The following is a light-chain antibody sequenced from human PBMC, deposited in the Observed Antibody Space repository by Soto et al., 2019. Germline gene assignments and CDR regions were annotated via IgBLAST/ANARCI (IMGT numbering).Light chain of an antibody. CDR2: GTS. J-gene: IGKJ2*01. Sequence: EIVLTQSPGTLSLSPGERATLSCRASQSVSSSSLTWYQQKPGQAPRLLIYGTSSRATGIPDRFSGSGSGTDFTLTISRLEPEEFAVYYCQQYGNSPYTFGQGTKLEIK. V-gene: IGKV3-20*01. CDR3: QQYGNSPYT. CDR1: QSVSSSS.